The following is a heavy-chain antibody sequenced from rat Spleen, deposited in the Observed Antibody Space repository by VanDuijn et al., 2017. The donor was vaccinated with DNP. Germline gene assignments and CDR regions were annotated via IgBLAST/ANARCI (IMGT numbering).Heavy chain of an antibody. D-gene: IGHD3-8*01. J-gene: IGHJ2*01. CDR1: GFSLTSYN. Sequence: QVQLKESGPGLVQPSQTLSLTCTVGGFSLTSYNVHWVRQPPGKGLEWMGVIWNTGGTRYNSVFKSRLTISKDTSKSQVFLRMNSLQTEDTAIYFCTREREPNKNPYYFDCWGQGVMVTVSS. V-gene: IGHV2-41*01. CDR2: IWNTGGT. CDR3: TREREPNKNPYYFDC.